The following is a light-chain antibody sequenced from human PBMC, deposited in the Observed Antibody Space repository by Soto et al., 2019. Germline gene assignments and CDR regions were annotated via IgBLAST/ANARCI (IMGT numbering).Light chain of an antibody. CDR3: QQYYNTPYT. J-gene: IGKJ2*01. Sequence: DIVMTQSPDFLAVSLGERVTITCKSSQSVLYRSSNKSYLAWYQQRPGQPPTLLLNWASTRESGVPDRFIGSGSETDFTLTISSLQAGDEAIYHCQQYYNTPYTFGQGTTLEIK. V-gene: IGKV4-1*01. CDR1: QSVLYRSSNKSY. CDR2: WAS.